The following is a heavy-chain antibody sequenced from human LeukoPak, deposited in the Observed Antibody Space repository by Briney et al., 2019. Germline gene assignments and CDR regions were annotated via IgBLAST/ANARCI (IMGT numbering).Heavy chain of an antibody. J-gene: IGHJ4*02. CDR1: GFTFRSYA. D-gene: IGHD2-21*01. CDR2: ISSNGVNT. CDR3: ARRAYCGGDCYSSRPFDY. Sequence: PGGSLRLSXAASGFTFRSYAMHCVRQAPGKGLEYVSAISSNGVNTYYARSVKGRFTISRDNSENTLYLQMGSLRAEDMAVYYCARRAYCGGDCYSSRPFDYWGQGTLVTVSS. V-gene: IGHV3-64*01.